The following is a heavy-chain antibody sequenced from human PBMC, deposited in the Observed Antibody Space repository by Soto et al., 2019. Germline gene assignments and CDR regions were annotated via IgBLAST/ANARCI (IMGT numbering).Heavy chain of an antibody. D-gene: IGHD6-6*01. CDR3: ARDSSSSGYYYGMDV. V-gene: IGHV1-18*01. CDR2: VSGYSGHS. Sequence: QVHLVQSGAEVKKPGASVKVSCKASNETLTTYGISWVRQAPGQGLEWMGWVSGYSGHSSSAQEFQDRVIMTTDTSTHTAYMELRSLTSDDSAGYFCARDSSSSGYYYGMDVWGQGTKVTVSS. J-gene: IGHJ6*02. CDR1: NETLTTYG.